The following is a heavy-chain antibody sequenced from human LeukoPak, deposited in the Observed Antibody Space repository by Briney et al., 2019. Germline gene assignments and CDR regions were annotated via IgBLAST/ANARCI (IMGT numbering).Heavy chain of an antibody. CDR3: ATKYFSGSYYFDY. CDR1: GFTFSSYA. D-gene: IGHD1-26*01. J-gene: IGHJ4*02. Sequence: PGGSLRLSCAASGFTFSSYAMSWVRQAPGKGLEWVSAISGSGGSTYYADSVKGRFTISRDNAKNSLYLQMNSLRAEDTAVYYCATKYFSGSYYFDYWGQGTLVTVSS. CDR2: ISGSGGST. V-gene: IGHV3-23*01.